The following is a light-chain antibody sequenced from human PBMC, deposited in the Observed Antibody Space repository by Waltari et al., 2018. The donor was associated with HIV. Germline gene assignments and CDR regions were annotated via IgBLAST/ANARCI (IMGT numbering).Light chain of an antibody. CDR3: AAWDDSLNGVV. J-gene: IGLJ2*01. CDR2: RTN. Sequence: QSVLTQPPSASGTPGQRVTISCSGRSSNIGSNTVNWYQQLPGPAPQLPIYRTNHRPSGVPGRFSGSKSGTSASLAISGLQSEDEADYYCAAWDDSLNGVVFGGGTKLTVL. V-gene: IGLV1-44*01. CDR1: SSNIGSNT.